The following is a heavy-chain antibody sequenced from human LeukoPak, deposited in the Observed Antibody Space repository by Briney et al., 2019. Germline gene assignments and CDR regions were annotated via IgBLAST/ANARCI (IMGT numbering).Heavy chain of an antibody. CDR3: ARDINGYYYDSHGYYPTDL. D-gene: IGHD3-22*01. J-gene: IGHJ5*02. Sequence: GASVKVSCKASGYIFTSYGSSWVRQAPGQGLEWIGRISVYNGNTNYPQRLQGRVTMTTDTSTTTAYMELRSLRSDDTAVYYCARDINGYYYDSHGYYPTDLWGQGTLVTVSS. CDR2: ISVYNGNT. CDR1: GYIFTSYG. V-gene: IGHV1-18*01.